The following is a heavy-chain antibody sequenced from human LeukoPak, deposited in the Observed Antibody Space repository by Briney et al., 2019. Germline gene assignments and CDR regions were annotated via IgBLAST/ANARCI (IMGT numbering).Heavy chain of an antibody. Sequence: GGSLRLSCAASGFTFSDYYMNWIRQAPGKGLEWVSYISNSTTHTKYADSVKGRFTISRDNARNSLFLQMNSLRAEDTAVYYCARVPLSRCSSGECLATFDNWGQGTLVTVSS. CDR3: ARVPLSRCSSGECLATFDN. CDR2: ISNSTTHT. CDR1: GFTFSDYY. V-gene: IGHV3-11*05. D-gene: IGHD3-22*01. J-gene: IGHJ4*02.